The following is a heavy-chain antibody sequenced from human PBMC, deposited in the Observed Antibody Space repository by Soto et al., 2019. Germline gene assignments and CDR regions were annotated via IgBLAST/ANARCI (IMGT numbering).Heavy chain of an antibody. CDR3: ARLVNSGGWFDP. J-gene: IGHJ5*02. V-gene: IGHV4-39*01. CDR1: GGSISSSTYY. CDR2: IYYSGSS. Sequence: QLQLQESGPGLVKPSETLSLTCTVSGGSISSSTYYWGWIRQPPGKGLEWIGIIYYSGSSYYNPSPKGPVTYSVGKSKNPFPLKLNSVTAAETAVYYCARLVNSGGWFDPWGQGTLVIVSP. D-gene: IGHD2-15*01.